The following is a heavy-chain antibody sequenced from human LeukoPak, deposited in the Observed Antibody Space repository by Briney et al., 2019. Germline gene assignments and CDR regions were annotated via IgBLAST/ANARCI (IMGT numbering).Heavy chain of an antibody. J-gene: IGHJ6*03. CDR3: ARGIAVEFYYYMDV. CDR1: GYTFTSYG. CDR2: ISAYNGNT. D-gene: IGHD6-19*01. V-gene: IGHV1-18*01. Sequence: ASVKVSCKASGYTFTSYGISWVRQAPGQGLEWMGWISAYNGNTNNAQTLQGRVTMNTDTSTSTAYMELRSLRSDDTAVYYCARGIAVEFYYYMDVWGKGTTVTVSS.